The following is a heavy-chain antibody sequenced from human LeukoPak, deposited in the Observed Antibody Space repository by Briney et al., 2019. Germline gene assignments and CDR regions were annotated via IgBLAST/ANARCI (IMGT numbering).Heavy chain of an antibody. D-gene: IGHD2-21*02. CDR2: ISYDGSNK. Sequence: GGSLRLSCAASGFTFSSYGMHWVRQAPGKGLEWVAVISYDGSNKYYADSVKGRFTISRDNSKNTLYLQMNSLRAEDTAVYYCARSCGGDCYAVDYWGQGTLVTVSS. CDR1: GFTFSSYG. V-gene: IGHV3-30*03. J-gene: IGHJ4*02. CDR3: ARSCGGDCYAVDY.